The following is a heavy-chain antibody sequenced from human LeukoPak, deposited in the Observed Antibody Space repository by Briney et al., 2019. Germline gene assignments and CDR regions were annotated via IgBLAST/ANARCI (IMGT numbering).Heavy chain of an antibody. D-gene: IGHD2-21*01. CDR1: GFTFNDYE. Sequence: GGSLRLSCAASGFTFNDYEMTWVRQAPGKGLEWISYISSSGSITSHADSVKGRFTISRDNSKNTLYLHMKSLRAEDAAVYYCAKAPVTSCRGAYCYPFDSWGQGTVVTVSS. V-gene: IGHV3-48*03. CDR3: AKAPVTSCRGAYCYPFDS. CDR2: ISSSGSIT. J-gene: IGHJ4*02.